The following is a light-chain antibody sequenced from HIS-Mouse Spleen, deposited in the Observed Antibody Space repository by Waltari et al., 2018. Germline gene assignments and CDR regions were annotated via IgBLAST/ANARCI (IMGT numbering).Light chain of an antibody. CDR1: QSVSSY. CDR2: DAS. J-gene: IGKJ4*01. V-gene: IGKV3-11*01. CDR3: QQRSNWLT. Sequence: EIVLTQSPATLSLSTGERATLSCMASQSVSSYLAWYQQKPGQAPRLLIYDASNRATGIPARFSGSGSGTDFTLTISSLEPEDFAVYYCQQRSNWLTFGGGTKVEIK.